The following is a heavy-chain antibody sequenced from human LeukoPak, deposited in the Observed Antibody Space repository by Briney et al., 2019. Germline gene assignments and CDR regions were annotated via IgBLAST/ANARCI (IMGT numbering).Heavy chain of an antibody. CDR2: IIPIFGTA. CDR1: GGTFSSYA. CDR3: ATDSGVIVPAAREGWFDP. J-gene: IGHJ5*02. D-gene: IGHD2-2*01. Sequence: SVKVSCKASGGTFSSYAISWVRQAPGQGLEWMGGIIPIFGTANYAQKFQGRVTMTEDTSTDTAYMELSSLRSEDTAVYYCATDSGVIVPAAREGWFDPWGQGTLVTVSS. V-gene: IGHV1-69*06.